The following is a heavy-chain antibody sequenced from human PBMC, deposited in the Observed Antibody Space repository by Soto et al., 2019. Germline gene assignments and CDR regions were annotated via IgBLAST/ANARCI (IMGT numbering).Heavy chain of an antibody. CDR1: GGSISSGDSY. CDR3: ARVPLTNWGVKIQAFEI. J-gene: IGHJ3*02. Sequence: QVQLQESGPGLVRPSQTLSLTCTVSGGSISSGDSYWSWIRQTPGKGLEWIGYIFYSGGTRYNPSLKSPVTISVDTSKNQFSLKLNSVTAADTAVYYCARVPLTNWGVKIQAFEIWGRGTMVTVSS. D-gene: IGHD7-27*01. CDR2: IFYSGGT. V-gene: IGHV4-30-4*01.